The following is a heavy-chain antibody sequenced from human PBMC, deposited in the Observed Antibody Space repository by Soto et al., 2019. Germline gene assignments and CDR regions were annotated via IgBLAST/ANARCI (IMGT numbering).Heavy chain of an antibody. D-gene: IGHD2-21*02. V-gene: IGHV4-59*08. Sequence: SETLSLTCTVSGGSISSYYWSWIRQPPGKGLEWIGYIYYSGSTNYNPSLKSRVTISVDTSKNQFSLKLSSVTAADTAVYYCARGDGFGAFDIWGQGTMVT. CDR3: ARGDGFGAFDI. J-gene: IGHJ3*02. CDR2: IYYSGST. CDR1: GGSISSYY.